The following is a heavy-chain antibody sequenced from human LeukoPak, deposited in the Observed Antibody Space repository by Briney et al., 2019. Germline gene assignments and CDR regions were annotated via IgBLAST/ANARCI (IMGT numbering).Heavy chain of an antibody. CDR3: AKRGGSGSYLLDP. CDR2: ISSSSSTI. J-gene: IGHJ5*02. Sequence: PGGSLRLSCAASGFTFSSYSMNWVRQAPGKGLEWVSYISSSSSTIYYADSVKGRFTISRDNAKNSLYLQMNSLRAEDTAVYYCAKRGGSGSYLLDPWGQGTLVTVSS. D-gene: IGHD3-10*01. CDR1: GFTFSSYS. V-gene: IGHV3-48*01.